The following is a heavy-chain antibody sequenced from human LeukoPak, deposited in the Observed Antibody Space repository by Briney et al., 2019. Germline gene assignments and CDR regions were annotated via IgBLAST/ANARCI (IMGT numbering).Heavy chain of an antibody. CDR2: ISGSGGST. D-gene: IGHD3-10*01. J-gene: IGHJ4*02. CDR1: GFTFSSYA. V-gene: IGHV3-23*01. Sequence: GGSLRLSCAVSGFTFSSYAMSWVRQAPGKGLEWVSAISGSGGSTYYADSVKGRFTISRDNSKNTLYLQMNSLRAEDTAVYYCAKDPQGGSGSYYTHYFDYWGQGTLVTVSS. CDR3: AKDPQGGSGSYYTHYFDY.